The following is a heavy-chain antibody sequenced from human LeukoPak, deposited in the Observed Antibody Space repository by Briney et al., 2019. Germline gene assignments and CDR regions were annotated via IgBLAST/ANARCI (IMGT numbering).Heavy chain of an antibody. CDR1: GYTLTELS. Sequence: ASVKVSCKVSGYTLTELSMHWVRQAPGQGLEWMGIINPSGGSTSYAQKFQGRVTMTRDTSTSTVYMELSSLRSEDTAVYYCARGGGRWLQSNYWGQGTLVTVSS. J-gene: IGHJ4*02. CDR2: INPSGGST. D-gene: IGHD3-16*01. CDR3: ARGGGRWLQSNY. V-gene: IGHV1-46*01.